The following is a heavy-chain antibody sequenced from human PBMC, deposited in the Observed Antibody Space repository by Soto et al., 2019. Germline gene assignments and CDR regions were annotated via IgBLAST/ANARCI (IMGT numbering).Heavy chain of an antibody. J-gene: IGHJ4*02. CDR3: ARHLGLLFNMGPDY. CDR1: GYNFTSYW. Sequence: GESLKISCKGSGYNFTSYWIGWVRQMPGKGLEWMGMNHPGDSGTRYSPSLQGQVTISADKSINTAYLLWSSLKASDTAMYYCARHLGLLFNMGPDYWGQGTLVTVSS. D-gene: IGHD3-10*01. CDR2: NHPGDSGT. V-gene: IGHV5-51*01.